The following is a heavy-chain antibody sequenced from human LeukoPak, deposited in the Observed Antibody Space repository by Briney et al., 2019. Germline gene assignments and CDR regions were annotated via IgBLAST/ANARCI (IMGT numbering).Heavy chain of an antibody. CDR3: ARGPVTGITGTTGDY. V-gene: IGHV4-34*01. D-gene: IGHD1-7*01. Sequence: SETLSLTCAVYGGSFSGYYWSWIRQPPGKGLEWIGEINHSGSNNYNPSLKSRVTISVDTSKNQFSLKLSSVTAADTAVYYCARGPVTGITGTTGDYWGQGTLVTVSS. CDR2: INHSGSN. CDR1: GGSFSGYY. J-gene: IGHJ4*02.